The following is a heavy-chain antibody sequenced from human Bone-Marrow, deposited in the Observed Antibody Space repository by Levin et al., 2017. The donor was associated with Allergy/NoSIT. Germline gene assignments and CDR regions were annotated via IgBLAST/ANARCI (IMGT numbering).Heavy chain of an antibody. D-gene: IGHD5-12*01. CDR2: IPHDGSND. CDR1: GFTFSNYG. J-gene: IGHJ4*02. V-gene: IGHV3-30*18. Sequence: GGSLRLSCLASGFTFSNYGMHWVRQAPGKGLEWVATIPHDGSNDYYADSVKGRFTISRDNSKNTLYLQMNNLRAGDTAVYYCAKAGSEGGHEAFDYWVQGTLVTVSS. CDR3: AKAGSEGGHEAFDY.